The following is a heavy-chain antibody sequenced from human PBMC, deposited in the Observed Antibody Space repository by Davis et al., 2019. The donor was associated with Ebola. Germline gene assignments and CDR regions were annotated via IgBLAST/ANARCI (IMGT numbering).Heavy chain of an antibody. J-gene: IGHJ6*02. D-gene: IGHD1-1*01. CDR3: AKAILSWNDPYYYYGMDV. CDR2: ISYDGSNK. Sequence: GESLKISCAASGFTFSSYWMSWVRQAPGKGLEWVAVISYDGSNKYYADSVKGRFTISRDNSKNTLYLQMNSLRAEDTAVYYCAKAILSWNDPYYYYGMDVWGQGTTVTVSS. CDR1: GFTFSSYW. V-gene: IGHV3-30*18.